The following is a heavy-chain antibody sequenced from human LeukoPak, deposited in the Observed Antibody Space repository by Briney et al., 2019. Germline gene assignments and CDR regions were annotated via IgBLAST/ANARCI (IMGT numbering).Heavy chain of an antibody. Sequence: TSETLSLTCTVSGASITSSTYYWGWIRQPPGKGLEWIGSIHYSEGAHYNPSLKSRATISVDTSKSQFSLELSSVTSADTAVYYCARHVRASGDYVGKTDYWGQGTLVTVSS. CDR2: IHYSEGA. V-gene: IGHV4-39*01. CDR3: ARHVRASGDYVGKTDY. J-gene: IGHJ4*02. CDR1: GASITSSTYY. D-gene: IGHD4-17*01.